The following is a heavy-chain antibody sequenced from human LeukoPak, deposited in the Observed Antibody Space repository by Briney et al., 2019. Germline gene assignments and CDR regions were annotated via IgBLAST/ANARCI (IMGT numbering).Heavy chain of an antibody. CDR1: GFTFSSYA. Sequence: GGSLRLSCAASGFTFSSYAMSWVRQAPGKGLEWVSSISRSSSYIYYADSVKGRFTISRDNAKNSLYLQMNSLRAEDTAVYYCARAPPYYYGSGSPVRNWFDPWGQGTLVTVSS. D-gene: IGHD3-10*01. CDR2: ISRSSSYI. V-gene: IGHV3-21*01. J-gene: IGHJ5*02. CDR3: ARAPPYYYGSGSPVRNWFDP.